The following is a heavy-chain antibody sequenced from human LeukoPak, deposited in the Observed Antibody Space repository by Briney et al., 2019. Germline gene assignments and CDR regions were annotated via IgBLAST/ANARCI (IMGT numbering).Heavy chain of an antibody. V-gene: IGHV4-34*01. CDR3: AREGSLNWFDP. Sequence: PSETLSLTCAVYGGSFSGYYWSWIRQPPGKGLEWIGEINHSGSTNYNPSLKSRVTISVDTSKNQFSLKLSSVTAADTAGYYCAREGSLNWFDPWGQGTLVTVSS. D-gene: IGHD5/OR15-5a*01. CDR2: INHSGST. CDR1: GGSFSGYY. J-gene: IGHJ5*02.